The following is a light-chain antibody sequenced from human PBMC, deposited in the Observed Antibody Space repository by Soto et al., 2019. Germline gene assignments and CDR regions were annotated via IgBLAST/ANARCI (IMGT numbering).Light chain of an antibody. V-gene: IGKV3-20*01. CDR1: QSGSSSY. CDR2: GAP. Sequence: ENVLTQSPGTLSLSPGERATLSCRASQSGSSSYLAWYQQKPGQAPRLLIYGAPTRATGTPDRFSGSGSGTDFTLTISRLEPEDFAVYYCQHYGSSPWTFGRGTKVEIK. J-gene: IGKJ1*01. CDR3: QHYGSSPWT.